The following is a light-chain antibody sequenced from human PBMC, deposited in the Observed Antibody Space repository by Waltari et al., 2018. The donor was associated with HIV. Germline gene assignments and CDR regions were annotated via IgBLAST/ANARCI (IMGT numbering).Light chain of an antibody. V-gene: IGLV2-14*01. CDR1: SSDVGGYNY. J-gene: IGLJ1*01. CDR3: SSYTSTYV. CDR2: DVS. Sequence: QSALTQPASVSGSPGQSITISCTGTSSDVGGYNYVSWYQQHPGKAPKLMIYDVSHRPSGVSNRFSGSKSGNTASLTISGLQAEDEADYYCSSYTSTYVFGTGTKVTVL.